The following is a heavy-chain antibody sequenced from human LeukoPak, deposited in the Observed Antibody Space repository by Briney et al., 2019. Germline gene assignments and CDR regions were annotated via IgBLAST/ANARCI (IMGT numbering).Heavy chain of an antibody. CDR3: ARVGHLAATGTYDY. Sequence: SSETLSLTCTVSGGSISSYYRSWIRQPPGKGLGWIGNIFYSGSPNYNPSLKSRVTISFDTSKNQFSLKLSSVTAADTAVYHCARVGHLAATGTYDYWGQGTLVTVSS. CDR1: GGSISSYY. J-gene: IGHJ4*02. V-gene: IGHV4-59*08. D-gene: IGHD6-13*01. CDR2: IFYSGSP.